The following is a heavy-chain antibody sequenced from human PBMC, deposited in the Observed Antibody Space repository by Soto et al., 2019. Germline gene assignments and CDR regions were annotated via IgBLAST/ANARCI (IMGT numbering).Heavy chain of an antibody. CDR3: ARGRYFAWSPLYDY. V-gene: IGHV3-11*06. CDR2: ISGASTYT. D-gene: IGHD3-9*01. J-gene: IGHJ4*01. Sequence: GWSLRLSCAAFGFTLTDYYMNWIRQSPGKGLEWISYISGASTYTDYADSVKGRFTISRDTAKNSLYLQMQNLRAEDTALYYCARGRYFAWSPLYDYWGHGTLVTVSS. CDR1: GFTLTDYY.